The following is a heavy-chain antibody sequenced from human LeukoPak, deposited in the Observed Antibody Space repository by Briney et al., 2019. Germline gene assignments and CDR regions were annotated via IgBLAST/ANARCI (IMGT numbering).Heavy chain of an antibody. CDR2: INPNSGAT. CDR3: ASGGYKLDY. J-gene: IGHJ4*02. Sequence: ASVKVSCTASGYTFTGHYMHWVRQAPGQGLEWMGWINPNSGATNYAQKFQGRVTMTSDTSVSTAYMELSTLTSDDTAVYYCASGGYKLDYWGQGTLVTVSS. V-gene: IGHV1-2*02. D-gene: IGHD5-18*01. CDR1: GYTFTGHY.